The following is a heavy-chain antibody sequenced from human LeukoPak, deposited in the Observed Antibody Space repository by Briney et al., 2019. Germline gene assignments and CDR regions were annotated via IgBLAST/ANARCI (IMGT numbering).Heavy chain of an antibody. V-gene: IGHV3-23*01. J-gene: IGHJ3*01. CDR2: ISGSGGST. Sequence: PGGSLRLSCAASGFTFNTYTMNWVRQAPGKGLEWVSAISGSGGSTYYADSVKGRFTISRDNSKNTLYLQMNSLRAEDTAVYYCAKGAAAGHGWGQGTMVTVSS. D-gene: IGHD6-13*01. CDR3: AKGAAAGHG. CDR1: GFTFNTYT.